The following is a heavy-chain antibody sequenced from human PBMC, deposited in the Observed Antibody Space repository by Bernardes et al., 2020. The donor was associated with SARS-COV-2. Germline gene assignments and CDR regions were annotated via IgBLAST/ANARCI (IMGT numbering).Heavy chain of an antibody. CDR3: STGPGNYNGLIFDY. Sequence: GGSLRLSCAASEFTFSDSAIHWVRQASGKGLEWIGRIRSKTNSYATEYAASVKGRFSISRDDSKKMAYLQMSSLKTEDTAVYYCSTGPGNYNGLIFDYWGQGTLVTVSS. D-gene: IGHD3-10*01. J-gene: IGHJ4*02. CDR2: IRSKTNSYAT. CDR1: EFTFSDSA. V-gene: IGHV3-73*01.